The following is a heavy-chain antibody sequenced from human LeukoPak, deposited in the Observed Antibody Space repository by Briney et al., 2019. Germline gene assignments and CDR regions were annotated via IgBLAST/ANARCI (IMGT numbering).Heavy chain of an antibody. CDR1: GFTFSSYA. CDR2: ISGSGGST. D-gene: IGHD6-13*01. CDR3: AKTAGAAAGTDGWYFDL. J-gene: IGHJ2*01. Sequence: GGSLRLSCAASGFTFSSYAMSWVRQAPGKGLEWVSAISGSGGSTYYADSVKGRFTISRDNSKNTLYLQMNSLRAEDTAVYYCAKTAGAAAGTDGWYFDLWGRGTLVTVSS. V-gene: IGHV3-23*01.